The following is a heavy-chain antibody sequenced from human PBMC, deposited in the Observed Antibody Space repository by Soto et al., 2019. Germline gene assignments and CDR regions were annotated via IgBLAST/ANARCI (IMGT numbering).Heavy chain of an antibody. CDR2: IYYSGST. CDR3: ARPKGGIVVVPAAKAYNWFDP. V-gene: IGHV4-59*08. D-gene: IGHD2-2*01. CDR1: GGSISSYY. J-gene: IGHJ5*02. Sequence: SETLSLTCTVSGGSISSYYWSWIRQPPWKGLEWIGYIYYSGSTNYNPSLKSRVTISVDTSKNQFSLKLSSVTAADTAVYYCARPKGGIVVVPAAKAYNWFDPWGQGTLVTVSS.